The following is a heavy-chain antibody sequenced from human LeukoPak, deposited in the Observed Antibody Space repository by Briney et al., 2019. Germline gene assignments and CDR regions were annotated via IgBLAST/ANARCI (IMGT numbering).Heavy chain of an antibody. CDR2: INPTGGST. V-gene: IGHV1-46*01. J-gene: IGHJ4*02. Sequence: ASVKVSCKASGYTFPSYFMHWVRQAPGQGLEWMGIINPTGGSTTYAQKFQGRVTMTRDTSTSTVYMELSSLRSDDTAVYYCARDLKAYCSGGSCYRLDYWGQGTLVTVSS. CDR3: ARDLKAYCSGGSCYRLDY. CDR1: GYTFPSYF. D-gene: IGHD2-15*01.